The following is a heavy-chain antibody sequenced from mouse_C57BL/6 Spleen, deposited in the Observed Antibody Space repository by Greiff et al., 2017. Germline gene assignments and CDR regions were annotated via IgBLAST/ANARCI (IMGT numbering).Heavy chain of an antibody. J-gene: IGHJ2*01. CDR3: ARRTTVVATNYFDY. V-gene: IGHV1-64*01. Sequence: QVQLQQPGAELVKPGASVKLSCKASGYTFTSYWMHWVKQRPGQGLEWIGRINPNSGSTNYNEKFKSKATLTVDKSSSTAYMQLSSLTSEDSAVYYCARRTTVVATNYFDYWGQGTTLTVSS. CDR2: INPNSGST. D-gene: IGHD1-1*01. CDR1: GYTFTSYW.